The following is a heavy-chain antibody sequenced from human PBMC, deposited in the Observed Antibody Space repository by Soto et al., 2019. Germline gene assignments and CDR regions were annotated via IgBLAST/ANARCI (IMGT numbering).Heavy chain of an antibody. V-gene: IGHV1-69*01. CDR2: MIPLFGTA. J-gene: IGHJ4*02. CDR1: GGTFSSYA. CDR3: AGGTYYYDSSCYYPLDY. D-gene: IGHD3-22*01. Sequence: QVQLVQSGAEVKKPGSSVKVSCKASGGTFSSYAISWVRQAPGQGLEWMGGMIPLFGTANYAQKFQGRVTITADESTSTAYMELSSLRSEDTAVYYCAGGTYYYDSSCYYPLDYWGQGTLVTVSS.